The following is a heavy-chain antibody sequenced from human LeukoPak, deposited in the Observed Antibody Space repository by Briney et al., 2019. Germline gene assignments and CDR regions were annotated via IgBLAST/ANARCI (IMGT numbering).Heavy chain of an antibody. CDR1: GGSISSGGYY. CDR3: ARDPHCSSTSCRNWFDP. V-gene: IGHV4-30-2*01. CDR2: IYHSGST. Sequence: SETLSLTCTVSGGSISSGGYYWSWIRQPPGKGLEWIGYIYHSGSTYYNPSLKSRVTISVDRSKNQFSLKLSSVTAADTAVYYCARDPHCSSTSCRNWFDPWGQGTLVTVSS. D-gene: IGHD2-2*01. J-gene: IGHJ5*02.